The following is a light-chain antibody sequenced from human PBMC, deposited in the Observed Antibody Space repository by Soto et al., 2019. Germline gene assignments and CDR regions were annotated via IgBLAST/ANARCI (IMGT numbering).Light chain of an antibody. V-gene: IGLV6-57*02. J-gene: IGLJ2*01. CDR2: EDN. CDR3: QSFDSSNVV. Sequence: NVMLTQPHSVSESPGKTVTISCTGSSGSIASNFVQWFQQRPGSAPTTVIYEDNQRPSGVPDRFSGSIDSSSNSASLIISGLNAEDEADYYCQSFDSSNVVFGGGTKLTVL. CDR1: SGSIASNF.